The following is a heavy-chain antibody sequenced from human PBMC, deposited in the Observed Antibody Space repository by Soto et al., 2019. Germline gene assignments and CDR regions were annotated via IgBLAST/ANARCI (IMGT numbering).Heavy chain of an antibody. CDR3: TTGGIAAAGAEYFQH. J-gene: IGHJ1*01. V-gene: IGHV3-15*01. CDR2: IKSKTDGGTT. CDR1: GFTFSNAW. Sequence: GGSLRLSCAASGFTFSNAWMSWVRQAPGKGLEWVGRIKSKTDGGTTDYAAPVKGRFTISRDDSKNTLYLQMNSLKTEDTAVDYCTTGGIAAAGAEYFQHWGQGTLVTVSS. D-gene: IGHD6-13*01.